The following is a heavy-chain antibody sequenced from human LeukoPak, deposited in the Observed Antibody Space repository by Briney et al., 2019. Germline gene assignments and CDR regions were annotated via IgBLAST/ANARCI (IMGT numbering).Heavy chain of an antibody. V-gene: IGHV3-21*01. CDR2: ISSSTSNI. D-gene: IGHD6-13*01. CDR3: AREGAAAGSGYYFDY. Sequence: GGSLRLSCAASGFTFSGYYMNWVRQAPGKGLEWVSTISSSTSNIYYADSVKGRFAISRDNAKSSLYLHMNSLRAEDTAAYYCAREGAAAGSGYYFDYWGQGTLVAVSS. CDR1: GFTFSGYY. J-gene: IGHJ4*02.